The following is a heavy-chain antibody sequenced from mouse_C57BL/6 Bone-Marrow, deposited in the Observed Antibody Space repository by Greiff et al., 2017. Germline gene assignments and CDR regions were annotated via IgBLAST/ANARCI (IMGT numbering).Heavy chain of an antibody. CDR1: GFSLSTSGMG. D-gene: IGHD2-3*01. CDR3: ARRGDPGYYPNWYFDV. V-gene: IGHV8-12*01. Sequence: QVTLKECGPGILQSSQTLSLTCSFSGFSLSTSGMGVSWIRQPSGKGLEWLAHIYWDDDKRYNPSLKSRLTISKDTSRNQVFLKITSVDTADTATYYCARRGDPGYYPNWYFDVWGTGTTVTVSS. CDR2: IYWDDDK. J-gene: IGHJ1*03.